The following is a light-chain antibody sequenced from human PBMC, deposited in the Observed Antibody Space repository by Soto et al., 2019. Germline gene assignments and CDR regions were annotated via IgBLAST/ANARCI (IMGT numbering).Light chain of an antibody. CDR1: QGISSY. CDR3: QQYFSYPYT. V-gene: IGKV1-8*01. J-gene: IGKJ2*01. Sequence: AIRMTQSPSSFSASTGDRVTITCRASQGISSYLAWYQQKPGKAPNLLINDAATLQRGAPSRFSGSGSGTDFTLTISRLQSEDFATYYCQQYFSYPYTFGQGTKLEI. CDR2: DAA.